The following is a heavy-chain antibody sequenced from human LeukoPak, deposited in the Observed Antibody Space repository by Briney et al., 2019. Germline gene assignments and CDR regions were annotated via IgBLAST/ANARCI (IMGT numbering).Heavy chain of an antibody. Sequence: GRSLRLSCAASGFTVSSNYMSWVRQAPGKGLEWVSVIYSGGSTYYADSVKGRFTISRDNSKNTLYLQMNSLRADDTAVYYCASIKVAVAGSGAWGQGTLVTVSS. V-gene: IGHV3-53*01. CDR1: GFTVSSNY. D-gene: IGHD6-19*01. CDR2: IYSGGST. CDR3: ASIKVAVAGSGA. J-gene: IGHJ4*02.